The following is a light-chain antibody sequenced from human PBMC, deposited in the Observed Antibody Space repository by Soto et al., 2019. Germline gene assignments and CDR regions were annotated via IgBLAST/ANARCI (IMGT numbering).Light chain of an antibody. J-gene: IGKJ1*01. V-gene: IGKV1-39*01. CDR1: QSISTY. CDR2: AAS. CDR3: QQSYRTPRT. Sequence: DIQMTQSPSSLSASVGDRVTITCRASQSISTYLNWYQHKPGKAPKLLMHAASSLDRGVPSRFSGSGSGTDFTLTISSLQPEDFATYYYQQSYRTPRTFGQGTKVDIK.